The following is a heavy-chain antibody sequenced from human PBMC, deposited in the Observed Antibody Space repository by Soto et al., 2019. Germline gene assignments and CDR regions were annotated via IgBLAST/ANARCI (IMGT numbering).Heavy chain of an antibody. CDR3: VRGLTGGFDP. Sequence: PEGSVRLSCGASGFIFSNFDMHWVRQTTEKGLEWVSGIGFAGDTNYSGSVKGRFTISRENAKNSLFLQMNSLRVGDTAVYYCVRGLTGGFDPWGQGTLVTVSS. J-gene: IGHJ5*02. CDR2: IGFAGDT. V-gene: IGHV3-13*01. D-gene: IGHD3-10*01. CDR1: GFIFSNFD.